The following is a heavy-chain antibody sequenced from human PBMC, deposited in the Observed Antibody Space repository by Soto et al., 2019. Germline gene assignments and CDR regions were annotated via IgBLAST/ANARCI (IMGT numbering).Heavy chain of an antibody. V-gene: IGHV1-46*01. J-gene: IGHJ4*02. CDR1: GYTFTSYY. Sequence: ASVKVSCKASGYTFTSYYMHWVRQAPGQGLEWMGIINPSGGSTSYAQKFQGRVTMTRDTSTSTVYMELSSLRSEDTAVYYCARDSAYYYDSSPQGADYWGQGTLVTVSS. CDR2: INPSGGST. D-gene: IGHD3-22*01. CDR3: ARDSAYYYDSSPQGADY.